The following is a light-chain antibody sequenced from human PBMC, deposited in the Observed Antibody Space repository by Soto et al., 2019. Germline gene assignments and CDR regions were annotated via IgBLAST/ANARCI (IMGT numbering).Light chain of an antibody. J-gene: IGLJ1*01. V-gene: IGLV1-47*01. CDR1: SSNIGSDF. Sequence: QSVLTQPPSASGTPGQRVTISCSGSSSNIGSDFVYWYQQLPGTAPKLLIYHNYQRPSGVPDRFSGSKSGTSASLAISDLRSEDEGDYYCSAWDDSLQGYVFGAGTKVTVL. CDR2: HNY. CDR3: SAWDDSLQGYV.